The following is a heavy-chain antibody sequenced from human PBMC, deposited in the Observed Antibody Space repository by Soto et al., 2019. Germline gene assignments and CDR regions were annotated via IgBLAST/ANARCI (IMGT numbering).Heavy chain of an antibody. CDR2: ISYDGTKI. Sequence: GGSLRLSCVASGFTFSNSGMHWVRQGPGKGLEWVAGISYDGTKIYYADSVKGRFTISRDSARNTLYLQMNSLRTDDTAVYYCANGRYYSSGSRYSAPLEFDYWGQGTLVTVSS. J-gene: IGHJ4*02. CDR3: ANGRYYSSGSRYSAPLEFDY. V-gene: IGHV3-30*18. D-gene: IGHD2-15*01. CDR1: GFTFSNSG.